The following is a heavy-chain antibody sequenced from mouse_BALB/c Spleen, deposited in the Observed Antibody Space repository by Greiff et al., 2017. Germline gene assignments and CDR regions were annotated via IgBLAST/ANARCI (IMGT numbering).Heavy chain of an antibody. CDR1: GFTFSSYA. CDR2: ISSGGST. Sequence: EVQVVESGGGLVKPGGSLKLSCAASGFTFSSYAMSWVRQTPEKRLEWVASISSGGSTYYPDSVKGRFTISRDNARNILYLQMSSLRSEDTAMYYCARDWFDYWGQGTTLTVSS. CDR3: ARDWFDY. V-gene: IGHV5-6-5*01. D-gene: IGHD4-1*01. J-gene: IGHJ2*01.